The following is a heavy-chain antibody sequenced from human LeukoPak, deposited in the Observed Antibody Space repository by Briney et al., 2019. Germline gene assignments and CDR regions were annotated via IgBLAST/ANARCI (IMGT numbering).Heavy chain of an antibody. CDR2: IGVGAGST. J-gene: IGHJ2*01. Sequence: GGSLRLSCAASGFTFDDYGLTWVRQAPGKGLEWVSGIGVGAGSTFYADSVKGRFTISRDNSKKTVYYCAKTRAVGIPYWHFDLWGCGTLVTVSS. D-gene: IGHD2-21*02. CDR3: L. CDR1: GFTFDDYG. V-gene: IGHV3-23*01.